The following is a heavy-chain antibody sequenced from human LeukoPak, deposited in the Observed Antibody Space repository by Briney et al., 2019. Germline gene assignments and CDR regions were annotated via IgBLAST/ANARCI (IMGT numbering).Heavy chain of an antibody. D-gene: IGHD3-3*01. CDR2: IYYTGST. CDR1: GGSIPSYY. V-gene: IGHV4-59*01. J-gene: IGHJ5*02. Sequence: SETLSLTCTVSGGSIPSYYWSWIRQPPGKGLEWIGCIYYTGSTNYNPSLKGRVTISVDTSKNQFSLKLNSVTAEDTAMYYCARGSIAIFGVVAFGFDPWGQGTLVTVSS. CDR3: ARGSIAIFGVVAFGFDP.